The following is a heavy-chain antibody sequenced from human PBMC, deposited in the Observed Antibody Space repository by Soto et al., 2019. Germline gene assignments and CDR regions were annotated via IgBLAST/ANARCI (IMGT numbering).Heavy chain of an antibody. CDR3: ARDHLDRYYYVSSGYYPPDY. Sequence: GASVKVSCKASGYTFTSYYMHWVRQAPGQGLEWMGIINPSGGSTSYAPRFQGRVTMTRDTSTSTVYMELSSLTSEDTAVYYCARDHLDRYYYVSSGYYPPDYWGQGTLVTVSS. CDR1: GYTFTSYY. V-gene: IGHV1-46*01. J-gene: IGHJ4*02. CDR2: INPSGGST. D-gene: IGHD3-22*01.